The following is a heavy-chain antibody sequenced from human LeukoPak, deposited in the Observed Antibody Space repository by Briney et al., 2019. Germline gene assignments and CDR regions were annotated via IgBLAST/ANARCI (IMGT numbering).Heavy chain of an antibody. J-gene: IGHJ6*02. CDR3: ARREYCSGGSCYTYYYYGMDV. CDR1: GLTFSSYG. CDR2: IWYDGSNK. D-gene: IGHD2-15*01. Sequence: GRSLRLSCAASGLTFSSYGMHWVRQAPGKGLEWVAVIWYDGSNKYYADSVKGRFTISRDNSKNTLYLQMNSLRAEDTAVYYCARREYCSGGSCYTYYYYGMDVWGQGTTVTVSS. V-gene: IGHV3-33*01.